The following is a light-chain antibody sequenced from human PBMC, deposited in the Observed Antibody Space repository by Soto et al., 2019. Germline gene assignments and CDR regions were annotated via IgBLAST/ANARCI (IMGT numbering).Light chain of an antibody. V-gene: IGKV3-20*01. CDR3: PLYGNSPQP. CDR2: AAS. CDR1: QSVSSSS. Sequence: MVVTLSPATLSVSTEERATISCRASQSVSSSSLAWYQQKPGQAPRLLIYAASSRATGIPDRFSGSGSGTDFTLTISRLEPEDFAVYYCPLYGNSPQPFGQG. J-gene: IGKJ1*01.